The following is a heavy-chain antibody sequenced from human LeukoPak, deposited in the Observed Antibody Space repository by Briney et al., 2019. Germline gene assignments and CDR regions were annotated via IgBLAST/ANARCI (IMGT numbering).Heavy chain of an antibody. CDR3: ANGRVAVGY. D-gene: IGHD2-15*01. Sequence: PGGSLRLSCAASGFTFSSYSMNWVRQAPGKGLEWVSAISGSGGSTYHADSVKGRFTISRDNSKNTLYLQMNSLRAEDTAVYYCANGRVAVGYWGQGTLVTVSS. V-gene: IGHV3-23*01. J-gene: IGHJ4*02. CDR2: ISGSGGST. CDR1: GFTFSSYS.